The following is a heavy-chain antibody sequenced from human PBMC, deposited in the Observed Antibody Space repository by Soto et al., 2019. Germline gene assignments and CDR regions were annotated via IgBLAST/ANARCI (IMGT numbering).Heavy chain of an antibody. J-gene: IGHJ5*02. CDR2: IYYSGST. V-gene: IGHV4-59*01. Sequence: TSETLSLTCTVSGGSISSYYRSWVRQPPWKGLEWIGYIYYSGSTNYNPSLKSRVTISVDTSKNQFSLKLSSVTAADTAVYYCARESITMVRGVIYNWFDPWGQGTLVTVSS. CDR1: GGSISSYY. CDR3: ARESITMVRGVIYNWFDP. D-gene: IGHD3-10*01.